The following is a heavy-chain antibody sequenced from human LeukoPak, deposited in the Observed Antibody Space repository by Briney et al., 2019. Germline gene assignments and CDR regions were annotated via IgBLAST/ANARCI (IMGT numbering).Heavy chain of an antibody. CDR1: GFTFSSYS. Sequence: GGSLRLSCAASGFTFSSYSMNWVRQAPGKGLEWVSSISSSSSYIYYADSVKGRFTISRDNAKNSLYLQMNSLRAEDTAVYYCARDFGLTAAGSRGRGAFDIWGQGTMVTVSS. J-gene: IGHJ3*02. V-gene: IGHV3-21*01. D-gene: IGHD6-13*01. CDR2: ISSSSSYI. CDR3: ARDFGLTAAGSRGRGAFDI.